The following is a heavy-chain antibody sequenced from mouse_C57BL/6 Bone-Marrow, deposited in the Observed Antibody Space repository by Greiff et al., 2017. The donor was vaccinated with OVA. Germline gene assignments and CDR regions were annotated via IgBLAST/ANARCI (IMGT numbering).Heavy chain of an antibody. V-gene: IGHV1-54*01. CDR3: ARFPYYYGSSHWYFDV. CDR1: GYAFTNYL. CDR2: INPGSGGT. D-gene: IGHD1-1*01. J-gene: IGHJ1*03. Sequence: VQLQESGAELVRPGTSVKVSCKASGYAFTNYLIELVKQRPGQGLEWIGVINPGSGGTNYNEKFKGKATLTADKSSSTAYMQLSSLTSEDSAVYFCARFPYYYGSSHWYFDVWGTGTTVTVSS.